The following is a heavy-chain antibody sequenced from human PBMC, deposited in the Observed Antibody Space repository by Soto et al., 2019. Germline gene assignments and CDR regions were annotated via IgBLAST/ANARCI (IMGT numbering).Heavy chain of an antibody. D-gene: IGHD6-13*01. V-gene: IGHV4-34*01. CDR2: INHSGST. J-gene: IGHJ3*02. CDR1: GGSFSGYY. CDR3: ARVLRHYSRPKGMAFEI. Sequence: SEALSLTCAVYGGSFSGYYWSWIRQPPGKGLEWIGEINHSGSTNYNPSLKSRVTISVDTSKNQFSLKLSSVTAADTAVYYCARVLRHYSRPKGMAFEIWGQGTMVTV.